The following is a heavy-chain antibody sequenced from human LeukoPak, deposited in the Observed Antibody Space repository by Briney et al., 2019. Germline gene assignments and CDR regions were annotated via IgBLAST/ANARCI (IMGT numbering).Heavy chain of an antibody. CDR3: ARVGSDRYYYYGMDV. J-gene: IGHJ6*02. CDR1: GFTVSSNY. D-gene: IGHD3-10*01. Sequence: PGGSLRLSCAASGFTVSSNYMSWVRQAPGKGLEWVSVIYSGGSTYYADSVKGRFTISRDNSKNTLYLQMNSLRAEDTAVYYCARVGSDRYYYYGMDVWGQGTTVTVSS. V-gene: IGHV3-53*01. CDR2: IYSGGST.